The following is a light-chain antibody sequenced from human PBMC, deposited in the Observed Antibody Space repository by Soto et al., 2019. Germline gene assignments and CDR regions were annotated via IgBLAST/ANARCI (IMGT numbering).Light chain of an antibody. J-gene: IGKJ5*01. V-gene: IGKV3-15*01. Sequence: EIVMTQSPATLSVSPGEDVTLSCRASQSVPSRIAWYQQKPGQAPSLLIYGASTRATGIPARFSGTGYGTDFTLTISRLEPEDFAVYYCQHYVSPPITFGQGTRLEIK. CDR1: QSVPSR. CDR2: GAS. CDR3: QHYVSPPIT.